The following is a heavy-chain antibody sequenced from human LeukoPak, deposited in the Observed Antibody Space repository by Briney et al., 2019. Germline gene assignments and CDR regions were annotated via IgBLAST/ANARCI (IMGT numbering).Heavy chain of an antibody. V-gene: IGHV4-4*02. D-gene: IGHD2-15*01. Sequence: PSETLSLTCAVSGDSISSNYWWTWVRQPPGKGLEWVGEIHHSGSTNYSPSLKSRVTISVDKSQNQFSLKLSSVTAADTAVYYCVRVYCSGSSCFYFDNWGQGTLVTVSS. CDR2: IHHSGST. CDR1: GDSISSNYW. J-gene: IGHJ4*02. CDR3: VRVYCSGSSCFYFDN.